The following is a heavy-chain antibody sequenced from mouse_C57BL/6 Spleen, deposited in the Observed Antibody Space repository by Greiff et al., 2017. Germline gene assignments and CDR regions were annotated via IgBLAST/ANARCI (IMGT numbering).Heavy chain of an antibody. Sequence: VQLQQSGPELVKPGASVKISCKASGYTFTDYYMNWVKQSHGKSLEWIGDINPNNGGTSYNQKFKGKGTWTVDKSSSTAYMVLRSLTSENSAVYYCAEGTGYFDYWGQGTTLTVSS. CDR3: AEGTGYFDY. CDR2: INPNNGGT. V-gene: IGHV1-26*01. CDR1: GYTFTDYY. J-gene: IGHJ2*01. D-gene: IGHD3-3*01.